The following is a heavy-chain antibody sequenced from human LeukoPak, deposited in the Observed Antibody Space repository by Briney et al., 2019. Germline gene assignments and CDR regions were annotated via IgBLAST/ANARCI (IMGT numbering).Heavy chain of an antibody. V-gene: IGHV1-8*01. CDR2: MNPNSGNT. CDR3: ARQGGSYPTVDY. J-gene: IGHJ4*02. Sequence: ASVKVSCKASGCTFTSYDINWVRQATGQGLEWMGWMNPNSGNTGYAQKFQGRVTMTRNTSISTAYMELSSLRSEDTAVYYCARQGGSYPTVDYWGQGTLVTVSS. D-gene: IGHD1-26*01. CDR1: GCTFTSYD.